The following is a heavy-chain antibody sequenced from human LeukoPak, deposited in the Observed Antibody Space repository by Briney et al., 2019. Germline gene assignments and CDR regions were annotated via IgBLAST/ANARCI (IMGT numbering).Heavy chain of an antibody. D-gene: IGHD3-16*01. Sequence: SETLSLTCPVSAASITTYYWSWIRQPPGKGLEWVGYIFYTGDTSYSPSLKSRLTISLDTSKNQFSLKLRSVIAADTAVYYCARLKMGAYFDLWGRGTLVTVSS. CDR1: AASITTYY. CDR2: IFYTGDT. J-gene: IGHJ2*01. V-gene: IGHV4-59*08. CDR3: ARLKMGAYFDL.